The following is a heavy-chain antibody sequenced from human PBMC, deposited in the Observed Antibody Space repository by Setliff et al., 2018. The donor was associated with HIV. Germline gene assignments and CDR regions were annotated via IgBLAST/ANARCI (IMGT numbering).Heavy chain of an antibody. CDR2: INHSGNT. Sequence: NPSETLSLTCTVSGYSINSSHFWSWIRQPPGKGLEWIGEINHSGNTNYNPSLKSRTTISLDTSMNQFSLKLTSVTAADTAVYYCAREVDVVTTSDAFDIWGQGTMVTVSS. CDR3: AREVDVVTTSDAFDI. J-gene: IGHJ3*02. V-gene: IGHV4-38-2*02. CDR1: GYSINSSHF. D-gene: IGHD2-21*02.